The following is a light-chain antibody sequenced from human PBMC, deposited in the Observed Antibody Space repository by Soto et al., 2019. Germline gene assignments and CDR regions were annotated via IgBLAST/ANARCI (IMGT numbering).Light chain of an antibody. CDR2: GAS. J-gene: IGKJ1*01. V-gene: IGKV3-15*01. CDR3: QQYNNWPPRRT. CDR1: QSVSSN. Sequence: EIVMTQSPATLSVSPGERATLSCRASQSVSSNLAWYQQKPGQAPRLLLYGASTRATGIPARFSGSGSGTEFTLTISSLQSEYFAVYYCQQYNNWPPRRTFGEGTKVEIK.